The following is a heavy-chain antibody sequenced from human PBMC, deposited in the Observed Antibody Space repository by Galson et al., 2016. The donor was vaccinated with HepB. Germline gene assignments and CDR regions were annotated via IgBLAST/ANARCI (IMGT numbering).Heavy chain of an antibody. CDR1: GYTFTTYG. CDR3: ARDPRKIRYQLLEIYYYYYARDV. D-gene: IGHD2-2*01. V-gene: IGHV1-18*01. CDR2: ISAYNGNT. J-gene: IGHJ6*02. Sequence: QSGAEVKKPGASVKVSCKASGYTFTTYGISWVRQAPGQGLEWMGWISAYNGNTNYAQKLQGRVTMTTDTSTSTAYMELRSLRSDDTAVYYCARDPRKIRYQLLEIYYYYYARDVWGQGTTVTVSS.